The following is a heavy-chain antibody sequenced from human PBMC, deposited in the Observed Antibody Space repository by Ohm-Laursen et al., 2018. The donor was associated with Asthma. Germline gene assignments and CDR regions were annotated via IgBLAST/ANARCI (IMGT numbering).Heavy chain of an antibody. CDR3: AKDSSEVVAADEY. D-gene: IGHD2-15*01. V-gene: IGHV3-23*01. CDR1: GFTFNKHH. CDR2: IDGGGGRT. Sequence: SLRLSCSAPGFTFNKHHMTWVRQAPGKGLEWVSAIDGGGGRTYYADSVKGRFTISRDNPRNTLYLQMNSLRAEDTAVYYCAKDSSEVVAADEYWGQGTLVTVSS. J-gene: IGHJ4*02.